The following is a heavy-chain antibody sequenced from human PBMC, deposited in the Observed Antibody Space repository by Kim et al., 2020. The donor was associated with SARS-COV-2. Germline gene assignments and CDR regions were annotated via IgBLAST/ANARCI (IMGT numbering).Heavy chain of an antibody. CDR3: AREGPRGMDV. J-gene: IGHJ6*02. CDR1: GGSISSGSYY. CDR2: IYTSGST. Sequence: PSETLSLTCTVSGGSISSGSYYWSWIRQPAGKGLEWIGRIYTSGSTNYNPSLKSRVTISVDTSKNQFSLKLSSVTAADTAVYYCAREGPRGMDVWGQGTTVTVSS. V-gene: IGHV4-61*02.